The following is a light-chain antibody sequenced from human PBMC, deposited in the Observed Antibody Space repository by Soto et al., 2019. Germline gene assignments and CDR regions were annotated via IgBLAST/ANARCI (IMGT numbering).Light chain of an antibody. CDR1: SSDVGSYNI. CDR3: SSYAGTSTFVV. J-gene: IGLJ2*01. CDR2: EVT. V-gene: IGLV2-23*02. Sequence: QSALTQPASVSGSPGQSITISCTGTSSDVGSYNIVSWYQQHPGKAPKLMIQEVTKRTSGVSNRFSGSKSGNTASLTISGLQAEDEADYYCSSYAGTSTFVVFGGGTKFTVL.